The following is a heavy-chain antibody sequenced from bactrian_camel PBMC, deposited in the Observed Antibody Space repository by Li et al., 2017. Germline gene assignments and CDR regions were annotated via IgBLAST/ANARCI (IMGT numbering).Heavy chain of an antibody. Sequence: VQLVESGGGSVSSGVSLRITCSASGDTDSTNCVAWFRQAPGKDREGIATIPKHGLTTYRDLVKGRFTISQDKAKDTVFLRMNNLKSEDTAMYYCAADQWAGNACVTRQYGDFTYWGQGTQVTVS. V-gene: IGHV3S53*01. CDR1: GDTDSTNC. D-gene: IGHD5*01. CDR2: IPKHGLT. CDR3: AADQWAGNACVTRQYGDFTY. J-gene: IGHJ4*01.